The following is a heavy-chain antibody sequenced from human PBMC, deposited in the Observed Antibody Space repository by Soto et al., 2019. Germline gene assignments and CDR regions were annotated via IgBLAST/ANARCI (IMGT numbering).Heavy chain of an antibody. CDR2: ISWKSASR. V-gene: IGHV3-9*01. CDR1: GFTFDDYA. D-gene: IGHD1-26*01. Sequence: EVQLVESGGGLVQPGRSLRLSCAASGFTFDDYAMHWVRQAPGKGLEWVSGISWKSASRGYADSVKGRFTISRDNAKSSLYLQMNSLRPEDTALYYCAKALGAEPYIPDFWGQGTLVTVSS. CDR3: AKALGAEPYIPDF. J-gene: IGHJ4*02.